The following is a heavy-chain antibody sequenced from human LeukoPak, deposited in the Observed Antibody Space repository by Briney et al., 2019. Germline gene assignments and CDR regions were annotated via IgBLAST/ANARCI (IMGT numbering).Heavy chain of an antibody. CDR1: GGSISSYY. J-gene: IGHJ4*02. V-gene: IGHV4-59*01. CDR2: IYYSGST. CDR3: ARVAHGDRKRYYFDY. D-gene: IGHD4-17*01. Sequence: PSETLSLTCTVSGGSISSYYWSWIRQPPGKGLEWIGYIYYSGSTNYNPSLKSRVTISVDTSKNQFSLKLSSVTAADTAVYYCARVAHGDRKRYYFDYWGQGTLVTVSS.